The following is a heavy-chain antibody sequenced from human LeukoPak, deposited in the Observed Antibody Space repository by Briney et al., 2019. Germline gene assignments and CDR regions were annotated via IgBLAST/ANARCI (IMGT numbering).Heavy chain of an antibody. CDR2: IYSGGST. Sequence: GGSLRLSCAASGFTVSSNYMSWVPQAPGKGLEWVSVIYSGGSTYYADSVKGRFTISRDNSKNTLYLQMNSLRAEDTAVYYCAIYDLATNDAFDIWGQGTMVTVSS. D-gene: IGHD1-26*01. CDR1: GFTVSSNY. CDR3: AIYDLATNDAFDI. J-gene: IGHJ3*02. V-gene: IGHV3-66*01.